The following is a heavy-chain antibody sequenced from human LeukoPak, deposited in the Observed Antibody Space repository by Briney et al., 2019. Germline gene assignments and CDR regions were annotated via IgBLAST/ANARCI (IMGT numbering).Heavy chain of an antibody. CDR3: ALFEVVVGSTQDF. J-gene: IGHJ4*02. CDR2: INHSGST. V-gene: IGHV4-34*01. Sequence: PSETLSLTCAVYGGSFSGYYWSWIRQPPGKGLEWIGEINHSGSTNYNPSLKSRVTVSEDRSKNQFSLKLTSVAAADTAVYYCALFEVVVGSTQDFWGQGTLVTVSS. D-gene: IGHD2-15*01. CDR1: GGSFSGYY.